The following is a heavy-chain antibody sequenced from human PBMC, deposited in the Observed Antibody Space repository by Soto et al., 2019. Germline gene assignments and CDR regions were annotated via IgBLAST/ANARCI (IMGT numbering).Heavy chain of an antibody. D-gene: IGHD5-18*01. CDR2: ITWNGGTI. CDR3: ATDPGFGFGYSYAFAMDV. J-gene: IGHJ6*02. Sequence: PGGSLRLSCAASGFAFDDYVMHWVRQPPGRGLEWVSGITWNGGTIRYVDSVKGRFTISRDNAENSLYLQMNSLRPEDTAVYFCATDPGFGFGYSYAFAMDVWGQGTTVTVSS. V-gene: IGHV3-9*01. CDR1: GFAFDDYV.